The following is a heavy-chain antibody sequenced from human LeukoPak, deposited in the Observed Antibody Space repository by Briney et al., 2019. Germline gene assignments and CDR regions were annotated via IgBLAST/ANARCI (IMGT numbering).Heavy chain of an antibody. CDR1: GFSFSSYE. CDR3: AKGIIVGATNWFDP. Sequence: GGSLRLSCAASGFSFSSYEMNWVRQAPGKGLEWVSYISGSGSTKYYADSVKGRFTISRDNSKNTLYLQMNSLRAEDTAVYYCAKGIIVGATNWFDPWGQGTLVTVSS. D-gene: IGHD1-26*01. V-gene: IGHV3-48*03. CDR2: ISGSGSTK. J-gene: IGHJ5*02.